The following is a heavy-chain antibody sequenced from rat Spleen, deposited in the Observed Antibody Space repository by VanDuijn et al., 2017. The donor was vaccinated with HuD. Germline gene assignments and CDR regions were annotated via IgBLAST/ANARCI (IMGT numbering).Heavy chain of an antibody. J-gene: IGHJ2*01. CDR3: AKDWSYNSGFDY. V-gene: IGHV2-41*01. Sequence: QVQLKESGPGLVQPSQTLSLTCTVAGFSLSSYNVHWARQPPGKGLEWMGVIWNSGGTLYNSALKSRLNISKDTSMSQVFFKMNSLQTEDTATYFCAKDWSYNSGFDYWGQGVMVTVSS. D-gene: IGHD4-3*01. CDR2: IWNSGGT. CDR1: GFSLSSYN.